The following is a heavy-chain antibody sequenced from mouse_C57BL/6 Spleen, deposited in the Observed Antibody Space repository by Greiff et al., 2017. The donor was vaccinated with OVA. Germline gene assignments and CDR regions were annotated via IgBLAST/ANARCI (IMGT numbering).Heavy chain of an antibody. D-gene: IGHD3-2*02. V-gene: IGHV1-69*01. CDR1: GYTFTSYW. J-gene: IGHJ2*01. CDR2: IDPSDSYT. CDR3: ARWGSSGYG. Sequence: QVQLQQPGAELVMPGASVKLSCKASGYTFTSYWMHWVKQRPGQGLEWIGEIDPSDSYTNYNQKFKGKSTLTVDKSSSTAYMQLSSLTSEDSAVYYCARWGSSGYGWGQGTTLTVSS.